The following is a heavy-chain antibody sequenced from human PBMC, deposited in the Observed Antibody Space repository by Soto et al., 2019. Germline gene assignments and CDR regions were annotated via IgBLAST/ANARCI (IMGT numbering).Heavy chain of an antibody. J-gene: IGHJ4*02. CDR2: IIPIFGTA. Sequence: ASVKVSCKASGGTFSSYAISWVRQAPGQGLEWMGGIIPIFGTANYAQKFQGRVTTTADESTSTAYMELSSLRSEDTAVYYCVPTGRDTINNIDYWGQGTLVTVSS. CDR1: GGTFSSYA. D-gene: IGHD3-9*01. CDR3: VPTGRDTINNIDY. V-gene: IGHV1-69*13.